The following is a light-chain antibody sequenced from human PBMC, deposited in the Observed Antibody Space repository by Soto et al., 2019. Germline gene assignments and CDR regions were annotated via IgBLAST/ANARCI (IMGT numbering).Light chain of an antibody. J-gene: IGKJ1*01. Sequence: EIVSTQSPATLPVSPGETAAVSFRASQSVSSNLAWYQQKPGQAPRLLIYGASSRATGIPARFSGSGSGTEFTLTISSLQSEDFAVYYCQQYNNWPQTFGQGTKVDIK. CDR3: QQYNNWPQT. CDR1: QSVSSN. V-gene: IGKV3-15*01. CDR2: GAS.